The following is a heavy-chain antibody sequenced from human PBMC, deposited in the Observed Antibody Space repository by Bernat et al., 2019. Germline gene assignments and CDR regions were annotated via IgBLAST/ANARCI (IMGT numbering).Heavy chain of an antibody. D-gene: IGHD6-19*01. Sequence: EVQLVESGGGLGQPGGSLRLSCAASGFTFSSYAMHWVRQAPGKGLEYVSAISSNGGSTYYANSVKGRFTISRDNSKNTLYLQMGSLRAEDMAVYYCARGSGAVAGTTDYWGQGTLVTVSS. CDR3: ARGSGAVAGTTDY. V-gene: IGHV3-64*01. CDR2: ISSNGGST. CDR1: GFTFSSYA. J-gene: IGHJ4*02.